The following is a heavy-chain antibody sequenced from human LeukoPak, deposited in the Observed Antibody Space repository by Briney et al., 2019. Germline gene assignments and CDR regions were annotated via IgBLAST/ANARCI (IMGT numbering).Heavy chain of an antibody. V-gene: IGHV3-66*01. CDR2: IYSGGST. J-gene: IGHJ5*02. CDR1: GFTVSSNY. Sequence: GGSLRLSCAASGFTVSSNYMSWVRQAPGKGLEWVSVIYSGGSTYYADSVKGRFTISRDNAKNSLYLQMNSLRAEDTAVYYCASPYCSSTSCLGFDPWGQGTLVTVSS. CDR3: ASPYCSSTSCLGFDP. D-gene: IGHD2-2*01.